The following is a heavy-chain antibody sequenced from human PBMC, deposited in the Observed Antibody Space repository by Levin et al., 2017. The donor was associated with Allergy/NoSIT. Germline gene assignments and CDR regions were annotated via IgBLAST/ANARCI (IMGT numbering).Heavy chain of an antibody. J-gene: IGHJ4*02. Sequence: GGSLRLSCAASGFTFSSYSMNWVRQAPGKGLEWVSSISSSSSYIYYADSVKGRFTISRDNAKNSLYLQMNSLRAEDTAVYYCARIGAGEGKDYDFWRGYYFDYWGQGTLVTVSS. V-gene: IGHV3-21*01. CDR1: GFTFSSYS. CDR3: ARIGAGEGKDYDFWRGYYFDY. D-gene: IGHD3-3*01. CDR2: ISSSSSYI.